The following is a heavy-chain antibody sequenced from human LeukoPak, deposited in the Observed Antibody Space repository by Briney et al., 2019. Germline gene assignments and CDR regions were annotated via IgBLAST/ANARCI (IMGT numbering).Heavy chain of an antibody. CDR2: IYYSGST. Sequence: SETLSLTCTVSGGSISSYYWSWIRQPPGKGLEWIGYIYYSGSTNYNPSLKSRVTISVDTSKDQFSLKLSSVTAADTAVYYCARSPHTIAVAGLNYYYYGMDVWGQGTTVTVSS. CDR1: GGSISSYY. V-gene: IGHV4-59*01. J-gene: IGHJ6*02. D-gene: IGHD6-19*01. CDR3: ARSPHTIAVAGLNYYYYGMDV.